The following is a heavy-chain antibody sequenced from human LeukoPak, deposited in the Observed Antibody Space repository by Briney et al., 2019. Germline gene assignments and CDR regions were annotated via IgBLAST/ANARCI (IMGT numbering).Heavy chain of an antibody. CDR1: GGSFSGYY. CDR2: INHSGST. V-gene: IGHV4-34*01. CDR3: ARVGRAYYFDY. Sequence: SETLSLTCAVYGGSFSGYYWSWIRQPPGKGLEWIGEINHSGSTNYNPSLKSRVTISVDRSKNQFSLKLSSVTAADTAVYYCARVGRAYYFDYWGQGTLVTVSS. D-gene: IGHD3-16*01. J-gene: IGHJ4*02.